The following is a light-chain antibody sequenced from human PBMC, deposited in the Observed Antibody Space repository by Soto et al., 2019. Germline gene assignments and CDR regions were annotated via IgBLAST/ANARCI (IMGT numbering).Light chain of an antibody. J-gene: IGKJ4*01. Sequence: EIVMTQSPLTLSVSPGESATLSCRASQNIGSNLAWYQQKPGQAPRLLIYRASTRATGIPATFSGSGSGTEFTLTISSLQSEDFAVYHCEQYHSCPLTFGGGTKVEI. V-gene: IGKV3-15*01. CDR2: RAS. CDR3: EQYHSCPLT. CDR1: QNIGSN.